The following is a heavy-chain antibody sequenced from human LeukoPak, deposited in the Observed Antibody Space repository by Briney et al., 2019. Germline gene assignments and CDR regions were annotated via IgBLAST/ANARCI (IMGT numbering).Heavy chain of an antibody. CDR3: ARVYYYDSSGRYYFDY. CDR2: IYYSGST. CDR1: GGSISSYY. J-gene: IGHJ4*02. D-gene: IGHD3-22*01. Sequence: SETLSLTCTVSGGSISSYYWSWIRQPPGKGLEWIGYIYYSGSTNYNPSLKSRVTISVDTSKNQFSLKLTSVTAADTAVYYCARVYYYDSSGRYYFDYWGQGTLVTVSS. V-gene: IGHV4-59*01.